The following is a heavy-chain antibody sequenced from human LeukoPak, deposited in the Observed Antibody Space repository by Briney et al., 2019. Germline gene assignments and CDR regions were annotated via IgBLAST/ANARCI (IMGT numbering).Heavy chain of an antibody. Sequence: HGASVKVSCTASGGTFSSYAISWVRQAPGQGLEWMGGIIPIFGTANYAQKFQGRVTITADESTSTAYMELSSLRSEDTAVYYCARGSTKLIVGATSFDYWGQGTLVTVSS. J-gene: IGHJ4*02. CDR3: ARGSTKLIVGATSFDY. D-gene: IGHD1-26*01. CDR1: GGTFSSYA. CDR2: IIPIFGTA. V-gene: IGHV1-69*13.